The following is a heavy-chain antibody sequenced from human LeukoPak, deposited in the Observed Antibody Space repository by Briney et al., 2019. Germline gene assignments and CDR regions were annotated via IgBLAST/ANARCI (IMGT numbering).Heavy chain of an antibody. CDR1: GFTFSSYG. CDR2: ISYDGSNK. CDR3: AKEEDYYDSSGYYSYYFDY. D-gene: IGHD3-22*01. V-gene: IGHV3-30*18. Sequence: GGSLRLSCAASGFTFSSYGMHWVRQAPGKGLEWVAVISYDGSNKYYADSVKGRFTISRDNSKNTLYLQMNSLRAEDMAVYYCAKEEDYYDSSGYYSYYFDYWGQGTLVTVSS. J-gene: IGHJ4*02.